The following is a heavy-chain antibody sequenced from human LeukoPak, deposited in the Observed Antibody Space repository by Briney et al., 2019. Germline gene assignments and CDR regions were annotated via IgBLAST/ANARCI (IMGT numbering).Heavy chain of an antibody. CDR1: GGSISNGGYY. Sequence: PSQTLSLTCTVSGGSISNGGYYWSWIRQPPGRGLEWIGNIYHSGSTHYNPSLKSRVTISVDRSKNQFSLKLSSMTAADTAVYYCARVNYVRNDYFDYWGQGTLVTVSS. CDR3: ARVNYVRNDYFDY. J-gene: IGHJ4*02. V-gene: IGHV4-30-2*01. D-gene: IGHD3-10*02. CDR2: IYHSGST.